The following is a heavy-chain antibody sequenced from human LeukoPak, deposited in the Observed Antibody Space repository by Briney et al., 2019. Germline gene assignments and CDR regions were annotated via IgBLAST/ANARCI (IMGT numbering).Heavy chain of an antibody. D-gene: IGHD3-10*01. CDR1: GGSISSYY. J-gene: IGHJ3*02. Sequence: SETLSLTCTVSGGSISSYYWSWIRQPPGKGLEWIGSIYYSGSTYYNPSLKSRVTISVDTSKNQFSLKLSSVTAADTAVYYCARIEREKKTYYYGSGSVRDIWGQGTMVTVSS. CDR3: ARIEREKKTYYYGSGSVRDI. V-gene: IGHV4-39*07. CDR2: IYYSGST.